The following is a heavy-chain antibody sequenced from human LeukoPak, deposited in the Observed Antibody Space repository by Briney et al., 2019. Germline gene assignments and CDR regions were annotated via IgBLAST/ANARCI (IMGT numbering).Heavy chain of an antibody. Sequence: SETLSLTCAVYGVSFSGYYWTWIRQPPGKGLEWIGEINHSGSTNYNPSLKSRVTISVDTSKNQFSLKLSSVTAADTAVYYCARTGTHADYGDYDYYYYGMDVWGQGTTVTVSS. J-gene: IGHJ6*02. V-gene: IGHV4-34*01. CDR1: GVSFSGYY. D-gene: IGHD4-17*01. CDR2: INHSGST. CDR3: ARTGTHADYGDYDYYYYGMDV.